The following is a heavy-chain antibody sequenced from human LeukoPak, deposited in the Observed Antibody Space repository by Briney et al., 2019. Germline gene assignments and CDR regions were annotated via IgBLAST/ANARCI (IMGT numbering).Heavy chain of an antibody. J-gene: IGHJ4*02. D-gene: IGHD1-1*01. Sequence: SETLSLTCTVSGGSISSYYWSWIRQPPGKGLECIGSIYYSGSPYYNPSLKSRVTISVDTSKNQFSLRLSSVTAADTAVYYCATWRTAKTGFDYWGQGTLVTVSS. V-gene: IGHV4-59*05. CDR3: ATWRTAKTGFDY. CDR1: GGSISSYY. CDR2: IYYSGSP.